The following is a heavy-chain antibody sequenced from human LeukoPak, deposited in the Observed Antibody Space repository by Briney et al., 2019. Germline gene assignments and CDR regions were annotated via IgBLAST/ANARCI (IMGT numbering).Heavy chain of an antibody. V-gene: IGHV1-69*06. CDR3: ARTATMIVVPPDN. D-gene: IGHD3-22*01. CDR2: IIPIFGTA. CDR1: GGTFSSYA. Sequence: SVKVSCKASGGTFSSYAISWVRQAPGQGLEWMGGIIPIFGTANYAQKFQGRVTITADKSTSTAYMELSSLRSEDTAVYYCARTATMIVVPPDNWGQGTLVTVSS. J-gene: IGHJ4*02.